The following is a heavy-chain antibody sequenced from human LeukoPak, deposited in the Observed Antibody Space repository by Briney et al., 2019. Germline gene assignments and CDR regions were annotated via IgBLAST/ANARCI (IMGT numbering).Heavy chain of an antibody. Sequence: GGSLRLSCAASKFIFGNYTMNWVRQAPGKGLEWVSSISGGSRSIYYADSVKGRFTTSRDNAKDSLSLQMNSLRAEDTGVYCCVRERSVKARQEGGHRYYYYMDVWGNGTMVTVSS. CDR1: KFIFGNYT. D-gene: IGHD6-6*01. CDR2: ISGGSRSI. J-gene: IGHJ6*03. CDR3: VRERSVKARQEGGHRYYYYMDV. V-gene: IGHV3-21*04.